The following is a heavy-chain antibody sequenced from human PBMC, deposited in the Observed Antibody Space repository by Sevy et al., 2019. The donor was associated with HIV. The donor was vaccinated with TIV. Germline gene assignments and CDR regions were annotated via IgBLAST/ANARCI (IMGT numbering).Heavy chain of an antibody. D-gene: IGHD6-19*01. Sequence: GGSLRLSCAASGFTFSSYAMSWVRQAPGKGLEWVSAISGSGGSTYYADSVKGRFTISRDNSKNTLYLQMNSLRAEDTAVCYCAKESSASSGWYQGVDAFDIWGQGTMVTVSS. CDR1: GFTFSSYA. CDR3: AKESSASSGWYQGVDAFDI. V-gene: IGHV3-23*01. J-gene: IGHJ3*02. CDR2: ISGSGGST.